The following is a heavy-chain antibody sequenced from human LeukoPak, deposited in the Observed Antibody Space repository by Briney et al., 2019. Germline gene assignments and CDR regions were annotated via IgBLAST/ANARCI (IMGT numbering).Heavy chain of an antibody. CDR3: ARDHDSSSGEFDY. CDR2: SGST. D-gene: IGHD6-6*01. V-gene: IGHV4-38-2*02. CDR1: GYSISSGYY. Sequence: SETLSLTCTVSGYSISSGYYWGWIRQPPGKGLEWIGSGSTYYNPSLKSRVTISVDTSKNQFSLKLSSATAADTAVYYCARDHDSSSGEFDYWGQGTLVTVSS. J-gene: IGHJ4*02.